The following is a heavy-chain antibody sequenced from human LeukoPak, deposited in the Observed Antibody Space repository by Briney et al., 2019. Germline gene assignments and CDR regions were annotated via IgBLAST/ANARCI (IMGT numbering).Heavy chain of an antibody. Sequence: GGSLRLSCAASGFTFSSYWMSWVRQAPGKGLEWVANIKQDGSEKYYVDSVKGRFTISRDNAKNSLYLQMNSLRAEDTAVYYCARVAADPTVPYYYYMDVWGKGTTVTVSS. D-gene: IGHD4-17*01. CDR1: GFTFSSYW. J-gene: IGHJ6*03. CDR3: ARVAADPTVPYYYYMDV. V-gene: IGHV3-7*01. CDR2: IKQDGSEK.